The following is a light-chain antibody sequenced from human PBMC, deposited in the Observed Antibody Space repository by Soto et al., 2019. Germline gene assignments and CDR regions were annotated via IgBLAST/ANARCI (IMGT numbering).Light chain of an antibody. CDR1: QSVSSY. V-gene: IGKV3-11*01. CDR2: DAS. J-gene: IGKJ1*01. CDR3: QQYNDWPQT. Sequence: EIVLTQSPATLSLSPGERATLSCRASQSVSSYLAWYQQKLGQAPRLLIYDASNRATGIPARFSGSGSGTDFALTISSLQSEDFAIYYCQQYNDWPQTFGQGTKVDIK.